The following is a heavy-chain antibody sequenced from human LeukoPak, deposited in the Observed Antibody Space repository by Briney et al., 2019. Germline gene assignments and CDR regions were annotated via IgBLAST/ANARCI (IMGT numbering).Heavy chain of an antibody. Sequence: GGSLRLSCAASGFTFSSYAMTWVRQAPGKGLEWVSSISSSSTYIYYADSVEGRFTISRDNAMNSLYLQMNSLRAEDTAVYYCGRESGIGGSCWGQGTLVTVSS. CDR1: GFTFSSYA. J-gene: IGHJ4*02. V-gene: IGHV3-21*01. CDR2: ISSSSTYI. CDR3: GRESGIGGSC. D-gene: IGHD1-26*01.